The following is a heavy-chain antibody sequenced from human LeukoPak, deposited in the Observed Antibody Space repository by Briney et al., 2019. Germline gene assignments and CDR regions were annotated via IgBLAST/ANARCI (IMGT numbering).Heavy chain of an antibody. D-gene: IGHD2/OR15-2a*01. V-gene: IGHV3-48*04. CDR1: GFTFSTYS. Sequence: PGGSLRLSCAASGFTFSTYSMNWVRQAPGKGLEWVSYISTSSSTMYYADSVKGRFTISRDNAKNSLYLQMNSLRAEDTALYYCAKDIKPRMTPGQYFAFDPWGQGTLVTVSS. CDR2: ISTSSSTM. J-gene: IGHJ5*02. CDR3: AKDIKPRMTPGQYFAFDP.